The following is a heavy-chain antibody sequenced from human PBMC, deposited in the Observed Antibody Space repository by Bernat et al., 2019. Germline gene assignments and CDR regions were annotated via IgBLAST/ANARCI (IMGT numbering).Heavy chain of an antibody. J-gene: IGHJ4*02. CDR1: GGSISSGGYY. CDR2: IYYSGST. Sequence: QVQLQESGPGLVKPSQTLSLTGTVSGGSISSGGYYWSWIRQHPGKGLEWIGYIYYSGSTYYNPSLKSRVTISVDTSKNQFSLKLSSVTAADTAVYYCARGGDDRMEFDYWGQGTLVTVSS. D-gene: IGHD3-22*01. V-gene: IGHV4-31*03. CDR3: ARGGDDRMEFDY.